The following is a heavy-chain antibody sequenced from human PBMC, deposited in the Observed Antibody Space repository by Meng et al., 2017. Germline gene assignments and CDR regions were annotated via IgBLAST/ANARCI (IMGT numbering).Heavy chain of an antibody. CDR2: INHSGST. CDR3: ARGYCSGGSCYSNWFDP. V-gene: IGHV4-34*01. D-gene: IGHD2-15*01. Sequence: GQLQQWGAGLLKPSETLSLTCAVYGGSFSGYYWSWIRQPPGKGLEWIGEINHSGSTNYNPSLKSRVTISVDTSKNQFSLKLSSVTAADTAVYYCARGYCSGGSCYSNWFDPWGQGTLVTVSS. CDR1: GGSFSGYY. J-gene: IGHJ5*02.